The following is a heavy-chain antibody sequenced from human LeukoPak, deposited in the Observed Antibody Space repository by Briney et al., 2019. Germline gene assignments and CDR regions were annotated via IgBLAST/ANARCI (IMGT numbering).Heavy chain of an antibody. CDR3: AKDWHAALDY. V-gene: IGHV3-43*02. CDR1: GFTFSSYA. D-gene: IGHD6-25*01. Sequence: GGSLRLSCAASGFTFSSYAMSWVRQAPEKGLEWVSTISGSGGGTYYADSVKGRFTISRDNSKNSLYLQMNSLRTEDTALYYCAKDWHAALDYWGQGTLVTVSS. CDR2: ISGSGGGT. J-gene: IGHJ4*02.